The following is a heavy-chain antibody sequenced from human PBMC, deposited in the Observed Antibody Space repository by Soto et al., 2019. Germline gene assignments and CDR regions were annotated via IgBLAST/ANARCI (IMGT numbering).Heavy chain of an antibody. CDR3: AKGKVIAAPGPFDY. Sequence: GGSLRLSCAASGFTLSSYAMSWVRQAPGKGLKWVSAISGSGGSTYYADSAKGRFTISRDNSKNTLYLQMNNLGAEDTAIYYCAKGKVIAAPGPFDYWGQGTLVTVSS. CDR2: ISGSGGST. D-gene: IGHD6-13*01. CDR1: GFTLSSYA. J-gene: IGHJ4*02. V-gene: IGHV3-23*01.